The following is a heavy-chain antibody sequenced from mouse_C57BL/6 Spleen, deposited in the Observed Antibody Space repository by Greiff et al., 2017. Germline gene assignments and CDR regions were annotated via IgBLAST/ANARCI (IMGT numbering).Heavy chain of an antibody. CDR3: ARDRRGAIYYGNYDMMDY. CDR1: GYTFTDYY. D-gene: IGHD2-1*01. Sequence: VQLQQSGPELVKPGASVKISCKASGYTFTDYYMNWVKQSHGKSLEWIGDINPNNGGTSYNQKFKGKATLTVDKSSSTAYMELRSLTSEDSAVYYCARDRRGAIYYGNYDMMDYWGQGTSVTVSS. CDR2: INPNNGGT. V-gene: IGHV1-26*01. J-gene: IGHJ4*01.